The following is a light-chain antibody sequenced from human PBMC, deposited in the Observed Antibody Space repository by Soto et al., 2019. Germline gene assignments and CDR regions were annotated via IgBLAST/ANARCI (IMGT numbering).Light chain of an antibody. CDR3: QQFGNSPWT. CDR2: GAS. J-gene: IGKJ1*01. CDR1: QSLSSSNY. V-gene: IGKV3-20*01. Sequence: EIALTQSPGTLSLSPGERPSPSCRATQSLSSSNYLAWYQQRPGQAPRLLIYGASNRATGIPDRFSGSGSGTDFTLTISRLEPEDFAVYFCQQFGNSPWTFGQGTKVDI.